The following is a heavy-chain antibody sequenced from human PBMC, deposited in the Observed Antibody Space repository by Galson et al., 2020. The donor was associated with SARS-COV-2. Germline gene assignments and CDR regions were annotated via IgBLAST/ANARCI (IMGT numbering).Heavy chain of an antibody. V-gene: IGHV3-30*03. Sequence: GESLKISCAASLFTFSSHNMHWVRQAPGKGLEWVALILSDGSNEYYADSVKGRFTISRDNPKNTLYLQMNSLRAEDTAVYYCARDLGYTSGHPFDYWGQGTLVTGSS. CDR1: LFTFSSHN. J-gene: IGHJ4*02. CDR3: ARDLGYTSGHPFDY. D-gene: IGHD5-18*01. CDR2: ILSDGSNE.